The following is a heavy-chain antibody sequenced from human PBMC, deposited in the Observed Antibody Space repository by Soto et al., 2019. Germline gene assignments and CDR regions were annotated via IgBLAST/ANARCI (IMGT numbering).Heavy chain of an antibody. CDR3: AKDLYGAGWYNYFDP. J-gene: IGHJ5*02. CDR2: ISHDGGAT. D-gene: IGHD6-19*01. V-gene: IGHV3-30*18. Sequence: QVQLVESGGGVVQPGRSLRLSCVASGFTFSTTGMHWVRQVPGKGLEWVAMISHDGGATYYADSVQGRFTISRDTSKSTLYLPMNSLRPEDTALSHCAKDLYGAGWYNYFDPWGQGTLVTVSS. CDR1: GFTFSTTG.